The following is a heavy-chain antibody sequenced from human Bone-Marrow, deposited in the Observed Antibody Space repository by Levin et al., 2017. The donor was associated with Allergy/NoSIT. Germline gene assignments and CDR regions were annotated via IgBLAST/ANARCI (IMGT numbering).Heavy chain of an antibody. CDR1: GFSFSTYT. CDR2: ISGSSGYI. V-gene: IGHV3-21*01. D-gene: IGHD5-18*01. Sequence: GGSLRLSCAASGFSFSTYTMNWVRQAPGKGLEWVSSISGSSGYIYYADSVKGRFTISRANAKNSLYLQMNSLRAEDTAVYYCARDTQLWLMDYWGQGTQVTVSS. CDR3: ARDTQLWLMDY. J-gene: IGHJ4*02.